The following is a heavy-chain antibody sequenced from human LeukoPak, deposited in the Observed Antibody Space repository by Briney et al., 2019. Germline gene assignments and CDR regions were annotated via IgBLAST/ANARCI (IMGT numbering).Heavy chain of an antibody. V-gene: IGHV3-7*01. Sequence: GGSLRLSCAASGFTFSSYWMSWVRQAPGKGLEWVANIKEDGSEKYYVDSVKGRFTISRDNAKNSLYLQMNSLRAEDTAVYYCARSGIAARRGADYWGQGTLVTVSS. CDR2: IKEDGSEK. CDR1: GFTFSSYW. CDR3: ARSGIAARRGADY. D-gene: IGHD6-6*01. J-gene: IGHJ4*02.